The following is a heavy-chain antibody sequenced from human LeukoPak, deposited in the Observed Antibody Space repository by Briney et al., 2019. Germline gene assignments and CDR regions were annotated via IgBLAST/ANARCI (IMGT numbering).Heavy chain of an antibody. J-gene: IGHJ4*02. V-gene: IGHV4-59*12. CDR1: GGSISSSY. CDR2: IYYSGST. CDR3: AREIFGVVRLFDY. Sequence: SETLSLTCTVSGGSISSSYWSWIRQPPGKGLEWIGYIYYSGSTNYNPSLRSRVTISVDTSRNQFSLKLSSVTAADTAVYYCAREIFGVVRLFDYWGQGTLVTVSS. D-gene: IGHD3-3*01.